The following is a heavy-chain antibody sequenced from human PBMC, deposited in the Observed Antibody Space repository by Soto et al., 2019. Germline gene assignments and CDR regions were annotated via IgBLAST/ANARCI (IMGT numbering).Heavy chain of an antibody. D-gene: IGHD1-26*01. Sequence: SETLSLTCTVSGGSISSYYWSWIRQPPGKGLEWIGYIYYSGSTNYNPSLKSRVTISVDTSKNQFSLKLSSVTAADTAVYYCARRYGGNFDYWGQGTLVT. CDR1: GGSISSYY. CDR3: ARRYGGNFDY. CDR2: IYYSGST. V-gene: IGHV4-59*01. J-gene: IGHJ4*02.